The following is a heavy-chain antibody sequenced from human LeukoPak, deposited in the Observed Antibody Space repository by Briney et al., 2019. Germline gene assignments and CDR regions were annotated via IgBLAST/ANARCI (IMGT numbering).Heavy chain of an antibody. D-gene: IGHD3-22*01. J-gene: IGHJ4*02. CDR1: GYTFTSYG. CDR3: ARSTAAYDSSGTFDF. Sequence: GASVKVSCKASGYTFTSYGIGWARQAPGQGLEWMGWISAYNGNTNYAQKLQGRVTMTRDTSTSTAYMELRSLRSDDTAVYYCARSTAAYDSSGTFDFWRQGTLVTVSS. CDR2: ISAYNGNT. V-gene: IGHV1-18*01.